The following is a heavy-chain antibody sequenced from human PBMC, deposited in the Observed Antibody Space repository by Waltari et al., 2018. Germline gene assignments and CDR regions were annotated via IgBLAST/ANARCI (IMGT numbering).Heavy chain of an antibody. CDR2: IYSGGST. J-gene: IGHJ4*02. Sequence: EVQLLESGGNLIQPGGSLRLSCAASGFTLSAEGMNWVRQAPGKGLEWVSVIYSGGSTKYADSVQGRFIISRENSRNMVYLQMSSLTTEDTAVYYCARGRDPGVVGGLSFWGLGTLVTVSS. CDR1: GFTLSAEG. D-gene: IGHD1-26*01. V-gene: IGHV3-23*03. CDR3: ARGRDPGVVGGLSF.